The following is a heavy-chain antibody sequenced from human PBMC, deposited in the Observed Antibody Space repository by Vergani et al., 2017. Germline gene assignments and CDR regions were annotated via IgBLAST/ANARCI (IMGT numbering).Heavy chain of an antibody. CDR2: VYYSGTT. J-gene: IGHJ6*03. V-gene: IGHV4-30-2*01. Sequence: QLQLQESDSRLVNPSQTLSLTCTLSGDAISRDTYSWNWVRQPPGKPLEWIGSVYYSGTTYYNPSLGGRVTMSIDKSKNHFSLTLPSVTAADSAFYFCARGQTGYSRDWSTYVFYMDVLGKGTTVTVSS. D-gene: IGHD3/OR15-3a*01. CDR1: GDAISRDTYS. CDR3: ARGQTGYSRDWSTYVFYMDV.